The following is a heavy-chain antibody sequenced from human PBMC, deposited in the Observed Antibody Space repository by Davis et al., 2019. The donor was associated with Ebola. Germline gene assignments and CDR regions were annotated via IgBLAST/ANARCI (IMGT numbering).Heavy chain of an antibody. V-gene: IGHV4-4*02. J-gene: IGHJ4*02. CDR3: TRGRGSVAVAGTFDY. D-gene: IGHD6-19*01. CDR1: GDSIITNIW. CDR2: IFHTGST. Sequence: SQTLSLTCDVSGDSIITNIWWSWVRQPPGKGLEWIGEIFHTGSTNYNPSLKNRLTLSVDKSKNQISLRLNSVTAADTAVYYCTRGRGSVAVAGTFDYWGRGTLVTVSS.